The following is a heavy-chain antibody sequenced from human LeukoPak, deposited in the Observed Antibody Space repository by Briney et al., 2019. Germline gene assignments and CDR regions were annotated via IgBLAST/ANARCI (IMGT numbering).Heavy chain of an antibody. Sequence: SETLSLTCTVSGGSISSYHWSWIRQPPGKGLEWIGYIYYSGSTNYNPSLKSRVTISVDTSKNQFSLKLSSVTAADTAVYYCASTGYSYGLFDYWGQGTLVTVSS. CDR2: IYYSGST. D-gene: IGHD5-18*01. V-gene: IGHV4-59*01. CDR1: GGSISSYH. J-gene: IGHJ4*02. CDR3: ASTGYSYGLFDY.